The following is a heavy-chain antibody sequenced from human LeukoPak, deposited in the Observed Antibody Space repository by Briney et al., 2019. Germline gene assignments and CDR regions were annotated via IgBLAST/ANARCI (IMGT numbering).Heavy chain of an antibody. J-gene: IGHJ4*02. Sequence: GGSLRLSCAASGFTFSSYSMNWVRQAPGKGLEWVSSISSTSTYIYYADSLKGRFTISRDNAKNSLYLQMNSLRAEDTAVYYCARDRAAAARQPVDYWGQGTLVTVSS. V-gene: IGHV3-21*01. CDR3: ARDRAAAARQPVDY. D-gene: IGHD6-13*01. CDR1: GFTFSSYS. CDR2: ISSTSTYI.